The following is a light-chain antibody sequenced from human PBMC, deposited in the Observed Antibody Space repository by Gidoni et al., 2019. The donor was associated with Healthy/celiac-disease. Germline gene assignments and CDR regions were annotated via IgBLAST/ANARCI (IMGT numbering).Light chain of an antibody. CDR3: QQSYSTPWT. V-gene: IGKV1-39*01. J-gene: IGKJ1*01. CDR1: QSISSY. Sequence: DIQMTQSPSSLSASVGDRDTIPCRASQSISSYLNWYQQKPGKAPKLLIYAASSLQSGVPSRFSGSGSGTDFTLTISSLQPEDFATYYCQQSYSTPWTFGQGTKVEIK. CDR2: AAS.